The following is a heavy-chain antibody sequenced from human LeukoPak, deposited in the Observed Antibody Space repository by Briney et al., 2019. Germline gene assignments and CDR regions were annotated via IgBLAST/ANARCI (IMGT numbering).Heavy chain of an antibody. V-gene: IGHV4-59*08. CDR1: GGSISSYY. CDR2: IYYSGST. CDR3: ARHDGTYYYGSGSYYTSPLRY. J-gene: IGHJ4*02. Sequence: SETLSLTCTVSGGSISSYYWSWIRQPPGKGLEWIGYIYYSGSTNYNPSLKSRVTISVDTSKNQFSLKLSSATAADTAVYYCARHDGTYYYGSGSYYTSPLRYWGQGTLVTVSS. D-gene: IGHD3-10*01.